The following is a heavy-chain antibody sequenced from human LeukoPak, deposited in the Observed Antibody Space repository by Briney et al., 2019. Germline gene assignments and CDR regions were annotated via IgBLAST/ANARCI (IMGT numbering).Heavy chain of an antibody. J-gene: IGHJ4*02. CDR3: ARDRGGSRSDC. D-gene: IGHD6-13*01. V-gene: IGHV3-23*01. CDR2: VSISGAAT. Sequence: QPGGSLRLSCAASGFSFSSYAMSWVRQAPGKGLEWVSTVSISGAATYYADSVKGRFTISRDNSKNTLYLQMNSLRAEDTAVYYCARDRGGSRSDCWGQGTLVTVSS. CDR1: GFSFSSYA.